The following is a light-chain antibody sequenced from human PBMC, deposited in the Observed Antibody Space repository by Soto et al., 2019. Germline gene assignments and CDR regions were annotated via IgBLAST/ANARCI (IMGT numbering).Light chain of an antibody. CDR1: QSVRTN. Sequence: EVVLTQSPATLSVSAGGTATLSCRASQSVRTNVAWYQQIPGQAPRLLVYGASTRATGVPARFTGSGSGIEFSLTISSLLSEDSAFYYCQQYFNWPLTWTFGPGTKVQIK. CDR2: GAS. J-gene: IGKJ1*01. V-gene: IGKV3-15*01. CDR3: QQYFNWPLTWT.